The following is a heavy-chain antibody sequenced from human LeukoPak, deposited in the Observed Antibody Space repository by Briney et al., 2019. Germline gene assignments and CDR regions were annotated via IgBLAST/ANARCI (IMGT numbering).Heavy chain of an antibody. CDR3: ARGDRGITIFGVVIIGDAFDI. D-gene: IGHD3-3*01. CDR2: INHSGST. CDR1: GGSFSGYY. Sequence: SETLSLTCAVYGGSFSGYYRSWIRQPPGKGLEWIGEINHSGSTNYNPSLKSRVTISVDTSKNQFSLELSSVTAADTAVYYCARGDRGITIFGVVIIGDAFDIWGQGTMVTVSS. J-gene: IGHJ3*02. V-gene: IGHV4-34*01.